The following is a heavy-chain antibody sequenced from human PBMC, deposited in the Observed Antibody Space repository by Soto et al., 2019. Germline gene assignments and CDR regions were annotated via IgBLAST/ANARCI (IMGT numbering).Heavy chain of an antibody. CDR1: GFTFSSYA. CDR3: ARETGTPAYYYYGMDV. CDR2: ISYDGSNK. Sequence: PGGSLRLSCAASGFTFSSYAMHWVRQAPGKGLEWVAVISYDGSNKYYADSVKGRFTISRDNSKNTLYLQMNSLRAEDTAVYYCARETGTPAYYYYGMDVSGQGTTVTVSS. J-gene: IGHJ6*02. D-gene: IGHD1-1*01. V-gene: IGHV3-30-3*01.